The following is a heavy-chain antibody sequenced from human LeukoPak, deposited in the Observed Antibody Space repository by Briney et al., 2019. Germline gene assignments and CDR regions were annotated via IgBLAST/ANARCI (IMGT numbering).Heavy chain of an antibody. J-gene: IGHJ1*01. V-gene: IGHV1-69*13. CDR1: GGTFSSYA. Sequence: GASVKVSCKASGGTFSSYAISWVRQAPGQGLEWMGGIIPIFGTANYAQKFQGRVTITADESTSTAYMELSSLRSEDTAVYYCARGFMYYDILTGYYTVAEYFQHWGQGTLVTVSS. D-gene: IGHD3-9*01. CDR2: IIPIFGTA. CDR3: ARGFMYYDILTGYYTVAEYFQH.